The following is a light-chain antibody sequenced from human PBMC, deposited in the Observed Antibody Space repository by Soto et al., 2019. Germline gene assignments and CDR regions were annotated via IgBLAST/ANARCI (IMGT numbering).Light chain of an antibody. CDR2: AAS. CDR1: QSISSY. Sequence: DIQMTQSPSSLSASVGDRATITCRASQSISSYLNWYQQKPGKAPKLLIYAASSLQSGVPSRFSGSGSGTDFTLTISSLQPEDFATYYCQQSSSTPPTFGQGTKVEIK. V-gene: IGKV1-39*01. J-gene: IGKJ2*01. CDR3: QQSSSTPPT.